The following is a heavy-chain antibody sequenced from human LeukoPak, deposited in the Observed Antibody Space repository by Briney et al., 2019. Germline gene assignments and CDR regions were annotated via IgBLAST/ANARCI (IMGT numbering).Heavy chain of an antibody. CDR1: GFTFDDYA. Sequence: QSGGSLRLSCAASGFTFDDYAMHWVRQAPGKGLEWVSGISWNSGSTGYADSVKGRFTISRDNAKNSLYLQMNSLRAEDTALYYCAKSNYYDSSGSGYYFDYWGQGTLVTVSS. V-gene: IGHV3-9*01. CDR2: ISWNSGST. CDR3: AKSNYYDSSGSGYYFDY. J-gene: IGHJ4*02. D-gene: IGHD3-22*01.